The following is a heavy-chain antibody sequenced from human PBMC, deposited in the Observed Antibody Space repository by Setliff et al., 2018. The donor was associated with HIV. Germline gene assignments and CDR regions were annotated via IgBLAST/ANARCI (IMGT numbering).Heavy chain of an antibody. Sequence: SGPTLVNPTQTLTLTCTFSGFSLSTSGVGVGWIRQPPGKALEWLALIYWDDDKRYSPSLKSRLTITKDTSKNQVVLTMTNMDPVDTATYYCAHISRVAYVNIKYYFDYWGQGPLVTVSS. D-gene: IGHD2-2*01. CDR1: GFSLSTSGVG. CDR2: IYWDDDK. J-gene: IGHJ4*02. V-gene: IGHV2-5*02. CDR3: AHISRVAYVNIKYYFDY.